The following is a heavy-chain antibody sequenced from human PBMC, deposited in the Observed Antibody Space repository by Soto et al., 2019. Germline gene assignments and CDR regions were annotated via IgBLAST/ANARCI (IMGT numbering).Heavy chain of an antibody. V-gene: IGHV3-13*01. CDR1: GFTFSSYD. J-gene: IGHJ5*02. Sequence: EVQLVESGGGLVQPGGSLRLSCAASGFTFSSYDMHWVRQATGKGLEWVSAIGTAGDTYYPGSVKGRFTISRENAKTSLYRQRNSLRAEDTAVYYCARDRRLAARPNESWFDPWGQGTLVTVSS. CDR3: ARDRRLAARPNESWFDP. CDR2: IGTAGDT. D-gene: IGHD6-6*01.